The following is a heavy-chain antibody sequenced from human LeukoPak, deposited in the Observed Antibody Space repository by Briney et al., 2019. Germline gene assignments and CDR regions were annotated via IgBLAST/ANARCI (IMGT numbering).Heavy chain of an antibody. CDR1: GYTFAAYY. V-gene: IGHV1-2*02. CDR3: ARGSPVRVIVVVTATLFDY. CDR2: ISPNNGVT. J-gene: IGHJ4*02. Sequence: GASVKVSCRTSGYTFAAYYIHWVRQAPGQGLEWLGWISPNNGVTNYAQKFQGRVTMTRDTSNSTAYMELSRLRSDDTAVYYCARGSPVRVIVVVTATLFDYWGQGTLVTVSS. D-gene: IGHD2-21*02.